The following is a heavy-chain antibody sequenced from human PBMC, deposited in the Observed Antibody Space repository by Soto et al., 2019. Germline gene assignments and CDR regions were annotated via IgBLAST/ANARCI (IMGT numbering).Heavy chain of an antibody. CDR3: ARDGSPLIDYSGSYLGY. CDR1: GGSISSSNW. Sequence: SETLSLTCAVSGGSISSSNWWSWVRQPPGKGLEWIGEIYHSGSTNYNPSLKSRVTISVDKSKNQFSLKLSSVTAADTAVYYCARDGSPLIDYSGSYLGYWGQGTLVTVSS. J-gene: IGHJ4*02. CDR2: IYHSGST. D-gene: IGHD1-26*01. V-gene: IGHV4-4*02.